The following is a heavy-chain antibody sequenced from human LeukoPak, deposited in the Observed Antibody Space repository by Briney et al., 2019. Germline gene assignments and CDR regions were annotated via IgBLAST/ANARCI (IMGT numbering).Heavy chain of an antibody. CDR2: INHSGST. D-gene: IGHD4-17*01. V-gene: IGHV4-34*01. CDR3: ARHVRQYGDYANWFDP. CDR1: GGSFSGYY. Sequence: SETLSLTCAVYGGSFSGYYWSWIRQPPGKGLEWIGEINHSGSTNYNPSLKSRVTISVDTSKNQFSLKLRSVTATDTAVYYCARHVRQYGDYANWFDPWGQGTLVTVSS. J-gene: IGHJ5*02.